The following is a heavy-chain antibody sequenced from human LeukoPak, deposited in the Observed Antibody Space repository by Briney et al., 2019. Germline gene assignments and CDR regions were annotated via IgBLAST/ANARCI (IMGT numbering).Heavy chain of an antibody. V-gene: IGHV3-23*01. CDR2: ISRRGGTT. J-gene: IGHJ5*01. D-gene: IGHD3-16*01. CDR3: VRAGDASWYDS. CDR1: GFTISTYT. Sequence: GGSLRLSCAASGFTISTYTIGWVRQAPGKGLEWVSDISRRGGTTAYTDSVKGRFTISRDDSKNTLYLQMSSLRAEDTATYYCVRAGDASWYDSWGQGTLVTVSS.